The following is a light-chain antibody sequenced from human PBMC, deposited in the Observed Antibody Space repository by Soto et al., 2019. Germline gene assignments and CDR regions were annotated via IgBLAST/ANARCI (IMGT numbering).Light chain of an antibody. V-gene: IGLV2-14*03. CDR3: SSFTTSSTLI. CDR1: SSDVGRYNY. Sequence: QSVLTQPASVSGSPGQAITIPCTGTSSDVGRYNYVSWYQQYSGKAPKLMIYGVTNRPSGVSDRFSGSKSGNTASLTISGLQAEDEGDYYCSSFTTSSTLIFGGGTKLTVL. CDR2: GVT. J-gene: IGLJ2*01.